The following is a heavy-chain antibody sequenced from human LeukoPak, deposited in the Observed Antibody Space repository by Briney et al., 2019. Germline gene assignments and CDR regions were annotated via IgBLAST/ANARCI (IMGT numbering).Heavy chain of an antibody. CDR2: INPSTGNT. D-gene: IGHD6-13*01. J-gene: IGHJ5*02. CDR1: GYTFTNQD. V-gene: IGHV1-8*03. CDR3: VRFYSSSWHYDL. Sequence: ASVKVSCKASGYTFTNQDINWVRQATGQGLEWVGWINPSTGNTRYSQNFQGRVTITRDRSMATAYMDLSSLRSEDTAVYYCVRFYSSSWHYDLWGQGTLVTVSS.